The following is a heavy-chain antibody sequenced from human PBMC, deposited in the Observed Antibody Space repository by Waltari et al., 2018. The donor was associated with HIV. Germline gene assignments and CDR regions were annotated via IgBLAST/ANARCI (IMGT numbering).Heavy chain of an antibody. CDR3: ARVLCSSSWCYLDY. V-gene: IGHV4-4*07. Sequence: QVQLQESGPGLVKPSETLSLTCTVSGGSISSYYWSWIRQPAGKGLEWIGRIYTSGSTNYTPSLKGRVTMSVDTSKNQFSLKLSSVTAADTAVYYCARVLCSSSWCYLDYWGQGTLVTVSS. CDR2: IYTSGST. D-gene: IGHD6-13*01. CDR1: GGSISSYY. J-gene: IGHJ4*02.